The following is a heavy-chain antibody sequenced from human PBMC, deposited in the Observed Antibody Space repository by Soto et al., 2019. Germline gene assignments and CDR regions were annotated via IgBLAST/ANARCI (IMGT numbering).Heavy chain of an antibody. D-gene: IGHD6-6*01. CDR1: RFTFSSYT. CDR3: HCSSFV. Sequence: GGSLRLSCAASRFTFSSYTMNWVRQAPGKGLEWVSSITPSSNYIYYADSVKGRFTISRDNAKNSLYLQMNSLRAEETAVYYCHCSSFVWGQGALVTVSS. CDR2: ITPSSNYI. J-gene: IGHJ4*02. V-gene: IGHV3-21*06.